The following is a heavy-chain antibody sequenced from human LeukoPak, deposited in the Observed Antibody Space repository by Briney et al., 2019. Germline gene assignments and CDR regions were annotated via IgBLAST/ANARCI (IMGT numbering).Heavy chain of an antibody. CDR2: ISAYNGNT. CDR1: GYTFTSYG. CDR3: ARGAVVVVPAAISYYYYGMDV. D-gene: IGHD2-2*01. J-gene: IGHJ6*02. V-gene: IGHV1-18*01. Sequence: GASVKVSCKASGYTFTSYGISWVRQAPGQGLEWMGWISAYNGNTNYAQELQGRVTMTTDTSTSTAYMELRSLRSDDTAVYYCARGAVVVVPAAISYYYYGMDVWGQGTTVTVSS.